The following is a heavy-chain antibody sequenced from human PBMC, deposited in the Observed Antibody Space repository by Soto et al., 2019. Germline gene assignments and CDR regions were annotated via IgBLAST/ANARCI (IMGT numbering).Heavy chain of an antibody. CDR1: GYSFTSFW. V-gene: IGHV5-51*01. CDR2: IYPGDSDT. J-gene: IGHJ6*02. CDR3: ARTAVTTPPYYYCYGMDV. D-gene: IGHD4-4*01. Sequence: GVLQKIRWSGSGYSFTSFWIGWVRQKPGKGLERMGIIYPGDSDTRYSPSFQGQVTISADKSISTAYLQWSSLKASDTAMYYCARTAVTTPPYYYCYGMDVWGQGTTVTVSS.